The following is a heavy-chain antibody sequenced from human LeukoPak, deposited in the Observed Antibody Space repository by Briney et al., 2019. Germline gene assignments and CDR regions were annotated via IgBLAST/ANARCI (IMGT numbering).Heavy chain of an antibody. CDR2: ISPRGDIT. CDR3: AKDDAWLQFGE. J-gene: IGHJ4*02. V-gene: IGHV3-23*01. Sequence: GGSLRLSCAASGFTFSSHGMNWVRQAPGKGLEWVSGISPRGDITYYADSVKGRFTVSRDNFKNTLYLEVISLTAEDTAVYYCAKDDAWLQFGEWSQGTLVTVSS. D-gene: IGHD3-10*01. CDR1: GFTFSSHG.